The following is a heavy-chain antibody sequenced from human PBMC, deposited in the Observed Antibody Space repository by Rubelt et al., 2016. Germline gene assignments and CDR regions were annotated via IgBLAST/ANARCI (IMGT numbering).Heavy chain of an antibody. Sequence: GGSLRLSCVGSGFSFGSHWMSWVRQAPGKGLEWVASIKQLGSEKHYVDSVRARFTISRDDARSSLFLQMNSLRADDTAVYYCATDGHGFDYWGQGSLVTASS. CDR1: GFSFGSHW. CDR3: ATDGHGFDY. J-gene: IGHJ4*02. V-gene: IGHV3-7*01. CDR2: IKQLGSEK. D-gene: IGHD5-24*01.